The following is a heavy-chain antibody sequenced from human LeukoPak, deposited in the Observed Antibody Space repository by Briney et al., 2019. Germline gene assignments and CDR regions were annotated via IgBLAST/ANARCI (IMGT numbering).Heavy chain of an antibody. J-gene: IGHJ4*02. CDR1: GFTFSSYW. Sequence: GGSLRLSCAASGFTFSSYWMSWVRQAPGKGLEWVANIRQDGSEKYYVDSVKGRFTISRDNAKNSLYLQMNSLRAEDTAVYYCARGRGGGDFDYWGQGTLVTVSS. V-gene: IGHV3-7*01. CDR2: IRQDGSEK. CDR3: ARGRGGGDFDY.